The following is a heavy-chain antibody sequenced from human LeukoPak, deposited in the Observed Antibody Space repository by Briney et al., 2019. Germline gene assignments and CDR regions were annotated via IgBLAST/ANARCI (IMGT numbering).Heavy chain of an antibody. D-gene: IGHD5-18*01. CDR3: ARVVDTAMVFDY. V-gene: IGHV4-59*01. Sequence: SETLSLACTVSGGSISSYYWSWIRQPPGKGLEWIGYIYYSGSTNYNPSLKSRVTISVDTSKNQFSLKLSSVTAADTAVYYCARVVDTAMVFDYWGQGTLVTVSS. J-gene: IGHJ4*02. CDR2: IYYSGST. CDR1: GGSISSYY.